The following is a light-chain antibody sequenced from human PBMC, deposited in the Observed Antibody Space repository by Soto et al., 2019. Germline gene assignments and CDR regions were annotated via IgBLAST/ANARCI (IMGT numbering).Light chain of an antibody. Sequence: EVVLTQSPATLSLSPGDGATLSCRASQSVFSYLAWYQQRPGQPPRLLIYDTSKRATGIPARFSGSGSGTDFTLTIGSLEPEDFAVYFCQQRSCWPPTFRQGTKLDIK. V-gene: IGKV3-11*01. CDR3: QQRSCWPPT. J-gene: IGKJ2*01. CDR2: DTS. CDR1: QSVFSY.